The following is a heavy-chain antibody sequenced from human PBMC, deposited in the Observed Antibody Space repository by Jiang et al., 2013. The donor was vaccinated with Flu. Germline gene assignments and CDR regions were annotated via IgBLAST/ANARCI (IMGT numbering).Heavy chain of an antibody. CDR1: STYW. D-gene: IGHD3-3*01. CDR3: ARDVYFHLGDV. V-gene: IGHV3-7*01. Sequence: STYWMSWVRQAPGKGLEWVANIKQDGSEKYYVDSVKGRFTISRDNAKNSLYLQMNSLRAEDTAVYYCARDVYFHLGDVWGQGTTVTVSS. J-gene: IGHJ6*02. CDR2: IKQDGSEK.